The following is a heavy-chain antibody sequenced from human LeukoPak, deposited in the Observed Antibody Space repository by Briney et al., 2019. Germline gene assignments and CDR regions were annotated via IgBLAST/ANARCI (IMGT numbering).Heavy chain of an antibody. D-gene: IGHD3-22*01. V-gene: IGHV4-4*02. Sequence: SETLSPTCTVSGDSINSLDLWSWVRQPPGKGLEWIGEMYLSGTTHSNPSVKSRVTISIDKSKNQFFLNLSSVTAADTAVYYCAGLVGRYSSGLYYYYFDYWGQGTLVTVSS. CDR2: MYLSGTT. CDR3: AGLVGRYSSGLYYYYFDY. J-gene: IGHJ4*02. CDR1: GDSINSLDL.